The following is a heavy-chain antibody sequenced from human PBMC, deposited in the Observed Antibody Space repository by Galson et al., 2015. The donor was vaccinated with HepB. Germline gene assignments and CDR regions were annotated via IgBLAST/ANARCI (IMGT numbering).Heavy chain of an antibody. J-gene: IGHJ6*02. CDR1: GYSFTSYW. D-gene: IGHD2-2*01. V-gene: IGHV5-10-1*01. CDR2: IDPSDSYT. CDR3: ARQGSSWLGLAYYYYGMDV. Sequence: QSGAEVKKPGESLRISCKGSGYSFTSYWISWVRQMPGKGLEWMGRIDPSDSYTNYSPSFQGHVTISADKSISTAYLQWSSLKASDTAMYYCARQGSSWLGLAYYYYGMDVWGQGTTVTVSS.